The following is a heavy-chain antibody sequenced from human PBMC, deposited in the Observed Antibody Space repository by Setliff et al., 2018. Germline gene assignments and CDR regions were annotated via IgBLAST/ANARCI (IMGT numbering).Heavy chain of an antibody. CDR1: GYTFTSYG. V-gene: IGHV1-18*01. D-gene: IGHD6-6*01. CDR2: ISAYNGNT. J-gene: IGHJ6*02. Sequence: ASVKVSCKASGYTFTSYGISWVRQAPGQGLEWMGWISAYNGNTNYAQKLQGRVTMTTDTSTSTAYMELSSLRSEDTAVYYCARGAARATMFYYYYGMDVWGQGTTVTVSS. CDR3: ARGAARATMFYYYYGMDV.